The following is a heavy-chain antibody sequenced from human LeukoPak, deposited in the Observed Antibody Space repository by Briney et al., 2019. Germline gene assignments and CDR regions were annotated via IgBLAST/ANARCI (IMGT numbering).Heavy chain of an antibody. V-gene: IGHV1-2*02. D-gene: IGHD3-10*01. CDR1: GYTFTGYY. CDR2: INPNSGGT. CDR3: AMGRVALYYLDY. Sequence: ASVKVSCKASGYTFTGYYIPWVRQAPGQGIEWMGWINPNSGGTNYAQKFQGRVTMTRDTSISTAYRELSRLRSDDTAVYCFAMGRVALYYLDYWGRGTLVTVSS. J-gene: IGHJ4*02.